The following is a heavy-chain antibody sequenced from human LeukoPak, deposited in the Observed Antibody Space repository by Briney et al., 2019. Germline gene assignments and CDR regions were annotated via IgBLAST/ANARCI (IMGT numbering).Heavy chain of an antibody. Sequence: GGSLRLSCAASGFTFSDYYMSWMRQAPGKGLEWISYISSSGTTIYYADPVKGRFTISRDNSKNTLYLQMNSLRAEDTAVYFCARDRGDSSGYYSDYWGQGTLVTVSS. J-gene: IGHJ4*02. V-gene: IGHV3-11*04. D-gene: IGHD3-22*01. CDR2: ISSSGTTI. CDR3: ARDRGDSSGYYSDY. CDR1: GFTFSDYY.